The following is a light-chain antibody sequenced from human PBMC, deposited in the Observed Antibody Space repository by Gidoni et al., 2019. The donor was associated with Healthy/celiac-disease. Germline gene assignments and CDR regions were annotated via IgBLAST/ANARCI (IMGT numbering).Light chain of an antibody. Sequence: EIVLTQSAATLSLSPGESATLSCRTRQSVSSYLAWYQQKPGQAPRLLIYDASNRATGIPARFSGSGSGTDFTLTISSLEPEDFAVYYCQQRSNWPLTFGGGTKVEIK. CDR1: QSVSSY. V-gene: IGKV3-11*01. CDR2: DAS. CDR3: QQRSNWPLT. J-gene: IGKJ4*01.